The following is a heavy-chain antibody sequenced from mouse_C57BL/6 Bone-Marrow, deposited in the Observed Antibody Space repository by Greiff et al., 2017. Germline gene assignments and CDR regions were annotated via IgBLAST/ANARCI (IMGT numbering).Heavy chain of an antibody. CDR1: GYTFTSYW. V-gene: IGHV1-52*01. J-gene: IGHJ1*03. CDR2: IDPSDSET. Sequence: VQLQQPGAELVRPGSSVKLSCKASGYTFTSYWMHWVKQRPIQGLEWIGNIDPSDSETHYNQKFKDKATLTVDKSSSTAYMQLSSLTSEDSAVYDWARGGSYGYFDVWGTGTTVTVSA. CDR3: ARGGSYGYFDV.